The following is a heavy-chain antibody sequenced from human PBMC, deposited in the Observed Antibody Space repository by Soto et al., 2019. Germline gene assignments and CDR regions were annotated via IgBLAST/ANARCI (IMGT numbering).Heavy chain of an antibody. J-gene: IGHJ6*02. CDR1: GFTFSSYS. Sequence: GSLRLSCAASGFTFSSYSMSWVRQAPGKGLEWVSAIGGSGGSTYYADSVKGRFTISRDNSKNTLFLQMNSLRAEDTAVYYCAKDPYYYDTSEMDVWGQGTTVTVSS. D-gene: IGHD3-22*01. V-gene: IGHV3-23*01. CDR3: AKDPYYYDTSEMDV. CDR2: IGGSGGST.